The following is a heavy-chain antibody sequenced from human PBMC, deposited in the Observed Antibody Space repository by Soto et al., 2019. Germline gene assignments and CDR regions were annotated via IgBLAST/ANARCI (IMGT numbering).Heavy chain of an antibody. CDR3: AREYAFSSDY. CDR1: GGSMRSYY. Sequence: PSETLSLTCSVSGGSMRSYYWSWIRQPPGKGLEWIGYIHDSGITDSNPSLKSRATISIDTFRNQISLNLHSVTAADTAVYYCAREYAFSSDYWGQGTVVTVSS. CDR2: IHDSGIT. D-gene: IGHD2-2*01. V-gene: IGHV4-59*01. J-gene: IGHJ4*02.